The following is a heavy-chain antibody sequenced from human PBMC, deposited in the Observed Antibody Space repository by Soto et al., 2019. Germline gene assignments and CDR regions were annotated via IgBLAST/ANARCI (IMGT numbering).Heavy chain of an antibody. J-gene: IGHJ4*02. V-gene: IGHV1-3*01. CDR1: GYIFTTHP. CDR3: ATDMGSGPLHF. D-gene: IGHD1-26*01. CDR2: INVARHYA. Sequence: QVQFVQSGAEVKKPGASVQVSCKASGYIFTTHPIHWVRQAPGQRLEWMGWINVARHYARYAQQFQDRVTITRDTSATTVYMDLSSLRSEDTALYYCATDMGSGPLHFWGQGSLVTVSS.